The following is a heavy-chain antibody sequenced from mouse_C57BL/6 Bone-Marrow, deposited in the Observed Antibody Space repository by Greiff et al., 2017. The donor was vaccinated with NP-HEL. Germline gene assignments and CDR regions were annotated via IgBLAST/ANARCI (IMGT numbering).Heavy chain of an antibody. Sequence: LEESGADLARPGASVKMSCKASGYTFTSYTMHWVKQRPGQGLEWIGYINPSSGYTKYNQKFKDKATLTADKSSSTAYMQLSSLTSEDSAVYYCARGDFDYWGQGTTLTVSS. CDR2: INPSSGYT. J-gene: IGHJ2*01. V-gene: IGHV1-4*01. CDR1: GYTFTSYT. CDR3: ARGDFDY.